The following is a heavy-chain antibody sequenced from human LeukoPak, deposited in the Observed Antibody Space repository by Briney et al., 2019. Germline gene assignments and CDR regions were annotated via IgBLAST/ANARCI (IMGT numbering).Heavy chain of an antibody. CDR1: GGSFSGYY. D-gene: IGHD3-10*02. V-gene: IGHV4-34*01. CDR3: ARFAMIGGRGYYYYGMDV. CDR2: INHSGST. Sequence: SETLSLTCAVYGGSFSGYYWSWIRQPPGKGLEWIGEINHSGSTNYNPSLKSRVTISVDRSKNQFSLKLSSVTAADTAVYYCARFAMIGGRGYYYYGMDVWGQGTTVTVSS. J-gene: IGHJ6*02.